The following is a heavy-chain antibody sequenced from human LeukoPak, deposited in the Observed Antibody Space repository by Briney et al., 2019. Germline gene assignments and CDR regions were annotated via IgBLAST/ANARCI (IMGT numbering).Heavy chain of an antibody. J-gene: IGHJ6*02. D-gene: IGHD6-19*01. Sequence: SETLSLTCTVSGGSISSGGYYWSWIRQHPGKGLEWIGYIYYSGSTYYNPSLKSRVTISVDTSKSQFSLKLSSVTAADTAVYYCARGSAVAGYYYYGMDVWGQGTTVTVSS. CDR1: GGSISSGGYY. V-gene: IGHV4-31*03. CDR3: ARGSAVAGYYYYGMDV. CDR2: IYYSGST.